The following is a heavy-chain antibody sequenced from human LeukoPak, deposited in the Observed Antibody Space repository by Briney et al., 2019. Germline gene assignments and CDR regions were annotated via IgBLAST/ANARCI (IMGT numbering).Heavy chain of an antibody. V-gene: IGHV4-31*03. D-gene: IGHD4-23*01. CDR2: IYYSGST. J-gene: IGHJ6*02. CDR1: GGSISSGGYY. Sequence: PSETLSLTCTVSGGSISSGGYYWSWIRQHPGKGLEWIGYIYYSGSTYYNPSLKSRVTISVDTSKNQFSLKLSSVTAADTAVYYCARVVRTVAPPGSYYYGMDVWGQGTTVTVSS. CDR3: ARVVRTVAPPGSYYYGMDV.